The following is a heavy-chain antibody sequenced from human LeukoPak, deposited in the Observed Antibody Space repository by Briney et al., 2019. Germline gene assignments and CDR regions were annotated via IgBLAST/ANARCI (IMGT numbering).Heavy chain of an antibody. D-gene: IGHD6-19*01. J-gene: IGHJ4*02. CDR2: INAGNGNT. Sequence: ASVKVSCKASGYTFTSYAMHWVRQAPGQRLEWMGWINAGNGNTKYSQKFQGRVTITRDTSASTAYMELSSLRSEDTAVYYCAGEGYSSGWYHYWGQGTLVTVSS. V-gene: IGHV1-3*01. CDR3: AGEGYSSGWYHY. CDR1: GYTFTSYA.